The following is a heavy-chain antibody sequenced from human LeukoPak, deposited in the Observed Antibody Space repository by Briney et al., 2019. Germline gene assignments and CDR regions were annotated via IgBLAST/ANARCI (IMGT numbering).Heavy chain of an antibody. J-gene: IGHJ4*02. CDR1: GFTVSSNY. CDR2: IYSGGST. CDR3: ARVLGYRGGCSNFAS. V-gene: IGHV3-66*01. Sequence: GGSLRLSCAASGFTVSSNYMSWVRQAPGKGLEWVSVIYSGGSTYYADSVKGRFTISRDNSKNTLYLQMNSLRAEDTAVYYCARVLGYRGGCSNFASWGKGTLVPVSS. D-gene: IGHD6-13*01.